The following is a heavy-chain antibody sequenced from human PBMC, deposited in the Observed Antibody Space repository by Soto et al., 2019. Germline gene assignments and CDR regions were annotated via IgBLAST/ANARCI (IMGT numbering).Heavy chain of an antibody. CDR2: VIPIFGTA. CDR3: ARDKGDYYDSSGYYYLDYYYYYGMDV. J-gene: IGHJ6*02. Sequence: SVKVSCKASGGTFSSYAISWVRQAPGQGLEWMGGVIPIFGTANYAQKFQGRVTITADKSTSTAYMELSSLRSEDTAVYYCARDKGDYYDSSGYYYLDYYYYYGMDVWGQGTTVTVSS. CDR1: GGTFSSYA. V-gene: IGHV1-69*06. D-gene: IGHD3-22*01.